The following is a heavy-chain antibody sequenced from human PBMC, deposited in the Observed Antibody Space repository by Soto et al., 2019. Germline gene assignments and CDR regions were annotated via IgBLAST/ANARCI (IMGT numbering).Heavy chain of an antibody. CDR1: GGSFGGYY. D-gene: IGHD3-3*01. CDR2: INHSGST. V-gene: IGHV4-34*01. J-gene: IGHJ6*02. Sequence: SETLSLTCAVYGGSFGGYYWSWIRQPPGKGLEWIGEINHSGSTNYNPSLKSRVTISVDTSKDQFSLKLSSVTAADTAVYYCARGGRAVLRFLEWLLYPYGMDVWGQGTTVTVSS. CDR3: ARGGRAVLRFLEWLLYPYGMDV.